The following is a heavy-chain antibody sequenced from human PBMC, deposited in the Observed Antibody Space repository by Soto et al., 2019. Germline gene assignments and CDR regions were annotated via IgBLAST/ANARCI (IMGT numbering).Heavy chain of an antibody. J-gene: IGHJ4*02. D-gene: IGHD5-18*01. CDR3: AKDRYSYGYFEY. Sequence: QVQLVESGGGVVQPGRSLRLSCAASGFTFSSYGMHWVRQAPGKGLEWVAVISYDGSNKYYADSVKGRFTISRDNSKNTLYLQMNSLRAEDTAVYYCAKDRYSYGYFEYWGQGTLVTVSS. CDR1: GFTFSSYG. CDR2: ISYDGSNK. V-gene: IGHV3-30*18.